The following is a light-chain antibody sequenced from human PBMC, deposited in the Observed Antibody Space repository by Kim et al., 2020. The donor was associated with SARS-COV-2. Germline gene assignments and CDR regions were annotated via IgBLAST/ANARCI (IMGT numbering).Light chain of an antibody. V-gene: IGLV1-44*01. CDR1: STNIGGNT. Sequence: QSVLTQSPSASGTPGQRVAISCSGSSTNIGGNTVNWYQQLPGTAPKLLIYSNNQRSSGVPDRFSASKSGTSASLAISGLQSEDEADYYCAAWDDSLNGYVFGTGTKVTVL. CDR3: AAWDDSLNGYV. CDR2: SNN. J-gene: IGLJ1*01.